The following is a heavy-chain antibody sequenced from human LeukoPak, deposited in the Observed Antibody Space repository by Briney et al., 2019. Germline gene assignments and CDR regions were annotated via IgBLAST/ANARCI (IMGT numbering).Heavy chain of an antibody. J-gene: IGHJ4*02. D-gene: IGHD3-10*01. CDR3: AREETHGDIGY. CDR2: IYYSGST. V-gene: IGHV4-59*01. Sequence: SETLSLTCTVSGGSISSYYWSWIRQPPGKGLGWIGYIYYSGSTNYNPSLKSRVTISVDTSKNQFSLKLSSVTAADTAVYYCAREETHGDIGYWGQGTLVTVSS. CDR1: GGSISSYY.